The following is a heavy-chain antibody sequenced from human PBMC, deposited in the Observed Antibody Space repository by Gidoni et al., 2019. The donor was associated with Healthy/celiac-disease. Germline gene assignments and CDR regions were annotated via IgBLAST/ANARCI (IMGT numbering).Heavy chain of an antibody. J-gene: IGHJ4*02. Sequence: QVQLQESGPGLVKPSQTLSLTCTVSGGSISSGGYYWSWIRQHPGKGLEWIGYIYYSGSTYYNPSLKSRVTISVDTSKNQFSLKLSSVTAADTAVYYCARAKLLWFGELCYFDYWGQGTLVTVSS. CDR3: ARAKLLWFGELCYFDY. CDR1: GGSISSGGYY. V-gene: IGHV4-31*03. D-gene: IGHD3-10*01. CDR2: IYYSGST.